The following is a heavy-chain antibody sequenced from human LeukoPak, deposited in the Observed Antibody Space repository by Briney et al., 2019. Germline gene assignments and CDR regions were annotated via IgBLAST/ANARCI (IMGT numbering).Heavy chain of an antibody. J-gene: IGHJ3*02. CDR1: GGSISGSSYY. V-gene: IGHV4-39*07. CDR2: IYYSGST. CDR3: ARGHYHQGAFDI. Sequence: SETLSLTCTVSGGSISGSSYYWGWIRQPPGKGLEWIGSIYYSGSTYYNPSLKSRVTISVDTSKNQFSLKLSSVTAADTAVYYCARGHYHQGAFDIWGQGTMVTVSS. D-gene: IGHD2-2*01.